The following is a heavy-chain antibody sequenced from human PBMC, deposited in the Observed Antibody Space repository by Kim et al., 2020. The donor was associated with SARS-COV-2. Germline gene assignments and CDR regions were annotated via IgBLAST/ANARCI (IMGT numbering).Heavy chain of an antibody. CDR2: IAAGGDST. D-gene: IGHD2-21*02. J-gene: IGHJ3*02. CDR3: AKERVVPATGDAFDI. V-gene: IGHV3-23*01. Sequence: GGSLRLSCAASGFTFSLYAMTWVRQSPGKGLEWVSTIAAGGDSTFYADSVKGRFTISRDNSKNMLYLQMNSLGAEDTGVYHCAKERVVPATGDAFDIWGLGKMGTVAS. CDR1: GFTFSLYA.